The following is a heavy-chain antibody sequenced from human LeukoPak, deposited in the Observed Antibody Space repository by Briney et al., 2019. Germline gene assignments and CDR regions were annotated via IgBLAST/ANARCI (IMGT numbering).Heavy chain of an antibody. D-gene: IGHD3/OR15-3a*01. CDR2: IYYSGNT. CDR1: GVSISSSNSY. Sequence: SETLSLTCTVSGVSISSSNSYWGWIRQPPGKGLEWIGSIYYSGNTYYNASLKSQVSISIDTSKNQFSLRLTSVTAADTAVYYCARQTGSGLFILPGDQGTLVTVSS. J-gene: IGHJ4*02. V-gene: IGHV4-39*01. CDR3: ARQTGSGLFILP.